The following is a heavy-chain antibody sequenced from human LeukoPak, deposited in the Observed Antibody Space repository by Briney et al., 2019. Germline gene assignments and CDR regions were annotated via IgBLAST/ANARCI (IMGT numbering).Heavy chain of an antibody. CDR1: GYTLTSYG. Sequence: GASVKVSCKASGYTLTSYGISWVRQAPGQGLEWMGWISADNGNTNYAQKLQGRVTVTTDTSTSTAYMELRSLRSDDTAVYYCAREFSGSYPPSYFDYWGQGTLVTVSS. CDR2: ISADNGNT. V-gene: IGHV1-18*01. CDR3: AREFSGSYPPSYFDY. D-gene: IGHD1-26*01. J-gene: IGHJ4*02.